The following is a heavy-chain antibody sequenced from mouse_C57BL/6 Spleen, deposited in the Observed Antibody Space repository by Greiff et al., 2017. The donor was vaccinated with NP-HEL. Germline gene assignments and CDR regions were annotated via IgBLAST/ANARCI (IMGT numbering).Heavy chain of an antibody. Sequence: VQLQQPGAELVMPGASVKLSCKASGYTFTSYWMHWVKQRPGQGLEWIGEIDHSDSYTNYNQKFKGKFILTVDKTSSTAYLQLSSLTSEDSAVYYCARLYGSRDWGQGTLVTVSA. J-gene: IGHJ3*01. CDR3: ARLYGSRD. CDR1: GYTFTSYW. CDR2: IDHSDSYT. D-gene: IGHD1-1*01. V-gene: IGHV1-69*01.